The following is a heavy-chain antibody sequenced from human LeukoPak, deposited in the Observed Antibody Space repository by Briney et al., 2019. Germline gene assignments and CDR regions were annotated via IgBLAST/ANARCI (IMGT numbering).Heavy chain of an antibody. D-gene: IGHD1-26*01. V-gene: IGHV1-18*01. CDR1: GGTFSSYA. J-gene: IGHJ2*01. Sequence: GSSVKVSCKASGGTFSSYAISWVRQAPGQGLEWMGWISAYNGNTNYAQKLQGRVTMTTDTSTSTAYMELRSLRSDDTAVYYCARGDSGSLYWYFDLWGRGTLVTVPS. CDR2: ISAYNGNT. CDR3: ARGDSGSLYWYFDL.